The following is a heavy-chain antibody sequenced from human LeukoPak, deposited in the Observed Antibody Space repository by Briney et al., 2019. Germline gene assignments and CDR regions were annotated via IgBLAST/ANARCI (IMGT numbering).Heavy chain of an antibody. V-gene: IGHV1-3*01. CDR3: ARSRSNYGGMDV. J-gene: IGHJ6*02. D-gene: IGHD3-10*01. Sequence: KFQGRVTITRDTSASTAYMELSSLRSEDTAVYYCARSRSNYGGMDVWGQGTTVTVSS.